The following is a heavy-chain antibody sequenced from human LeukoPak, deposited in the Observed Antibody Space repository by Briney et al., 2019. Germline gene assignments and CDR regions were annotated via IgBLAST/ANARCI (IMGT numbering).Heavy chain of an antibody. CDR1: GASISSSGSY. Sequence: SETLSLTCTVSGASISSSGSYWGWIRQPPGKGLEWFGSIYYSGSTYYNPSLKSRVTISVDTSKNQFSLKLSSVTAADTAVYYCARHVRVVVVAAPAPRHFDYWGQGTLVTVSS. J-gene: IGHJ4*02. D-gene: IGHD2-15*01. CDR2: IYYSGST. CDR3: ARHVRVVVVAAPAPRHFDY. V-gene: IGHV4-39*01.